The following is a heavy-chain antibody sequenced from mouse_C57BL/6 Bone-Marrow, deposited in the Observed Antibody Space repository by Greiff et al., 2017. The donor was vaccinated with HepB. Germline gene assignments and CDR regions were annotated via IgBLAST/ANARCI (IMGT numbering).Heavy chain of an antibody. J-gene: IGHJ4*01. CDR2: IYPRSGNT. V-gene: IGHV1-81*01. CDR3: ARSSCYYAMDY. CDR1: GYTFTSYG. Sequence: VQLQQSGAELARPGASVKLSCKASGYTFTSYGISWVKQRTGQGLVWIGEIYPRSGNTYYNEKFKGKSTLTADKSSSTAYMELRSLTSEDSAVYFCARSSCYYAMDYWGQGTSVTVSS.